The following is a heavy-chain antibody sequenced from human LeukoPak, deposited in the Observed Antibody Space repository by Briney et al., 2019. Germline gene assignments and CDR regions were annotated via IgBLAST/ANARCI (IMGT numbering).Heavy chain of an antibody. V-gene: IGHV3-30*02. D-gene: IGHD6-19*01. CDR1: GFTFSNYG. J-gene: IGHJ6*03. CDR2: IRYDGNNK. CDR3: AKVPRSSGWLGDYYYYMDV. Sequence: GGSLRLSCGASGFTFSNYGMLWVRQAPGKGLEWVAFIRYDGNNKLYADSMKGRFTISRDNSKNTLYLQMNSLRAEDTAVYYCAKVPRSSGWLGDYYYYMDVWGKGTTVTISS.